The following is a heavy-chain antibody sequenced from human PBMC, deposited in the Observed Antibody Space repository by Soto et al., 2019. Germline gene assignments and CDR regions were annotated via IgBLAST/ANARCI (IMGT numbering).Heavy chain of an antibody. V-gene: IGHV3-30*18. Sequence: QVQLVESGGGVVQPGRSLRLSCAASGFTFSSYGMHWDRQAPGKGLEGVAVISYDGSNKYYADSVKGRFTISRDNSKNTRYLQMNSLRAEDTAVYYCANDRCSGGRCYFSYFDYWGQRTLVTFS. D-gene: IGHD2-15*01. CDR1: GFTFSSYG. CDR3: ANDRCSGGRCYFSYFDY. J-gene: IGHJ4*02. CDR2: ISYDGSNK.